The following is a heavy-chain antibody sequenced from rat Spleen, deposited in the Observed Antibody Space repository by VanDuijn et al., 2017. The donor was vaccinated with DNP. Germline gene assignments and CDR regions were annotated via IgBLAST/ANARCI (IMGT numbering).Heavy chain of an antibody. CDR2: ITSSGGDS. D-gene: IGHD1-11*01. V-gene: IGHV5-31*01. Sequence: EVQLVETGGGSVQPGRSLKLSCVASGFTFSGYWMTWTRQVPGKGLEWVASITSSGGDSYYPDSVKGRFTISRDNAKNTLYLQMNSLRSEDTASYYCARGGRSYFDYWGQGVMVTVSS. CDR3: ARGGRSYFDY. CDR1: GFTFSGYW. J-gene: IGHJ2*01.